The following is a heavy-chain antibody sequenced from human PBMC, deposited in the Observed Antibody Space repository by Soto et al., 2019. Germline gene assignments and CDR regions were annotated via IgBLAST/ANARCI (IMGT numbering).Heavy chain of an antibody. V-gene: IGHV1-69*01. Sequence: QVQLVQSGAEVKKPGSSVKVSCKASGGTFSSYAISWVRQAPGQGLEWMGVIIPIPGTANYAQKFQGRVTITADESTSTAYMELSSLRSEDTAVYYCARSQGSSTSLEIYYYYYYGMDVWGQGTTVTVSS. J-gene: IGHJ6*02. CDR3: ARSQGSSTSLEIYYYYYYGMDV. D-gene: IGHD2-2*01. CDR2: IIPIPGTA. CDR1: GGTFSSYA.